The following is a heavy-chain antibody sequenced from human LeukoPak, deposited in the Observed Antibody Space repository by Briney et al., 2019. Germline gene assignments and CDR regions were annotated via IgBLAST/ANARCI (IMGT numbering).Heavy chain of an antibody. CDR3: ARDLASCAGDCYSDGFDY. D-gene: IGHD2-21*02. Sequence: SETLSLTCTVSGYSISSGYYWGWIRQPPGKGLEWIGIIYHSGSTYFNPSLRSRVIVSVDTSKNHFSLKMSSVTAADTAVYYCARDLASCAGDCYSDGFDYWGQGTLVTVSS. J-gene: IGHJ4*02. CDR2: IYHSGST. CDR1: GYSISSGYY. V-gene: IGHV4-38-2*02.